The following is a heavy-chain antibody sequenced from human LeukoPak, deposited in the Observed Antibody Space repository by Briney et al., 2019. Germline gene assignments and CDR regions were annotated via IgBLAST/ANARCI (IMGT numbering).Heavy chain of an antibody. CDR2: INPNSGGT. D-gene: IGHD3-10*01. V-gene: IGHV1-2*02. Sequence: ASVKVSCKASGYTFTGYYMHWVRQAPGQGLEWMGWINPNSGGTNYAQKFQGRVTMTRDTSISTAYMELSRLRSDDTAVYYCARAPPGLYYYGSRSLTVFDPWGQGTLVTVSS. J-gene: IGHJ5*02. CDR1: GYTFTGYY. CDR3: ARAPPGLYYYGSRSLTVFDP.